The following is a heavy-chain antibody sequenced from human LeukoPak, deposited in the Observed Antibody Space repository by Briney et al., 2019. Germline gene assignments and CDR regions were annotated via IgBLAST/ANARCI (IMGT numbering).Heavy chain of an antibody. V-gene: IGHV1-18*01. D-gene: IGHD5-12*01. J-gene: IGHJ4*02. Sequence: GASVKVSYKASGYTLTSYGINWVRQAPGQGLEWMGWISAYNGNTNYAQKLQGRVTVTTDTSTSTAYMELRSLRSDDTAVYYCARDDGSGYATAPIDYWGQGTLVTVSS. CDR2: ISAYNGNT. CDR3: ARDDGSGYATAPIDY. CDR1: GYTLTSYG.